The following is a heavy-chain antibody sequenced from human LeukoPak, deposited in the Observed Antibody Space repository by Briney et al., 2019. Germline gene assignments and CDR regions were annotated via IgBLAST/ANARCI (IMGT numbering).Heavy chain of an antibody. CDR1: GYTFTSYY. CDR3: ARIVGASGVLGY. Sequence: SCKASGYTFTSYYMHWVRQAPGKGLEWVAVIWYDGSNKYYADSVKGRFTISRDNSKNTLYLQMNSLRAEDTAVYYCARIVGASGVLGYWGQGTLVTVSS. CDR2: IWYDGSNK. D-gene: IGHD1-26*01. J-gene: IGHJ4*02. V-gene: IGHV3-33*01.